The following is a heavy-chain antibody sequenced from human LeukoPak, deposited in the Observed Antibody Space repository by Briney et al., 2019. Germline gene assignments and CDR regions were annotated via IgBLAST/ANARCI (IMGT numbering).Heavy chain of an antibody. CDR2: ISGSGGST. D-gene: IGHD2-2*01. Sequence: GGSPRLSCTASGFTFSDYGMHWVRQAPGKGLEWVSAISGSGGSTYYADSVKGRFTISRDNSKNTLYLQMNSLRAEDTAVYYCAKELSSTSSSGFDPWGQGTLVTVSS. CDR1: GFTFSDYG. J-gene: IGHJ5*02. CDR3: AKELSSTSSSGFDP. V-gene: IGHV3-23*01.